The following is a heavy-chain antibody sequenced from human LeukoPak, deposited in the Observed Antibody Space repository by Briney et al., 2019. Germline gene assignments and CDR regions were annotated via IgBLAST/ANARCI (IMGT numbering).Heavy chain of an antibody. J-gene: IGHJ3*02. Sequence: PGGSLRLSCAASGFTVSSNYMSWVRQAPGKGLEWVSVIYSGGSTYYADSVKGRFTISRDNSKNTLYLQMNSLRDEDSAVYYCAHILTGDDYAFDIWGQGTMVTVSS. V-gene: IGHV3-66*01. D-gene: IGHD3-9*01. CDR3: AHILTGDDYAFDI. CDR1: GFTVSSNY. CDR2: IYSGGST.